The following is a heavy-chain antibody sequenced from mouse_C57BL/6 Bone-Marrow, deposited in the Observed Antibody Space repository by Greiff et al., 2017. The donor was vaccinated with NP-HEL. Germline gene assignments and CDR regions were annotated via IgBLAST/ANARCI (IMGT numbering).Heavy chain of an antibody. CDR1: GFTFSSYG. V-gene: IGHV5-6*02. Sequence: EVKLVESGGDLVKPGGSLKLSCAASGFTFSSYGMSWVRQTPDKRLEWVATISSGGSYTYYPDSVKGRFTISRDNAKNTLYLQMSSLKSEDTAMYYCARPKYSNPFDYWGQGTTLTVSS. CDR3: ARPKYSNPFDY. D-gene: IGHD2-5*01. J-gene: IGHJ2*01. CDR2: ISSGGSYT.